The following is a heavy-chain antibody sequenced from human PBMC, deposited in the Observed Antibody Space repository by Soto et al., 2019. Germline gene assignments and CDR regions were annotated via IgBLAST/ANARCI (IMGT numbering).Heavy chain of an antibody. CDR2: IYYSGST. D-gene: IGHD2-21*02. V-gene: IGHV4-59*01. CDR1: GGSISSYY. J-gene: IGHJ4*02. Sequence: SETLSLTCTVSGGSISSYYLSWIRQPPGKGLEWIGYIYYSGSTNYNPSLKSRVTISVDTSKNQFSLKLSSVTAADTAVYYCARTPTVTAFDCWGQGTLVTVSS. CDR3: ARTPTVTAFDC.